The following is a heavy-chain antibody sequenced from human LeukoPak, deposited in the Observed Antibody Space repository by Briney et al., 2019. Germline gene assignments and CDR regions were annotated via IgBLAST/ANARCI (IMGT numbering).Heavy chain of an antibody. J-gene: IGHJ4*02. Sequence: SQTLSLTCAISGDSVSGSSVAWNWIRQSPSRGLEWLGRTYYRSKWLVDYAESLKGLITINADTSKNQLSLQLHSVTPEDTAIYYCTRFYDTNSFDYWGQGTLVTVSS. V-gene: IGHV6-1*01. D-gene: IGHD3-16*01. CDR1: GDSVSGSSVA. CDR2: TYYRSKWLV. CDR3: TRFYDTNSFDY.